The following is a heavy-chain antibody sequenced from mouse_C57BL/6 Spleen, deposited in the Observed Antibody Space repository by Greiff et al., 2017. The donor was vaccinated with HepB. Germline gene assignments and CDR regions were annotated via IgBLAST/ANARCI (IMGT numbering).Heavy chain of an antibody. CDR2: IYPGDGDT. J-gene: IGHJ3*01. V-gene: IGHV1-82*01. CDR3: ARGSGYPWFAY. Sequence: QVQLKESGPELVKPGASVKISCKASGYAFSSSWMNWVKQRPGKGLEWIGRIYPGDGDTNYNGKFKGKATLTADKSSSTAYMQLSSLTSEDSAVYFCARGSGYPWFAYWGQGTLVTVSA. CDR1: GYAFSSSW. D-gene: IGHD3-2*02.